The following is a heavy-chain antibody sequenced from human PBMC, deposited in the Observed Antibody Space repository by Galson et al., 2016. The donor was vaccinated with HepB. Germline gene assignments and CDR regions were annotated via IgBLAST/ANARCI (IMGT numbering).Heavy chain of an antibody. CDR1: GFSFSGYP. Sequence: SLRLSCAASGFSFSGYPMHWVRQAPGKGLEYVSGITTNGDDTKYADSVKGRFTIFRDNSKNTLYLQMRSLRAEDTAVYYCVKSNLAAPGGFYGMDVWGQGTTVTVSS. CDR2: ITTNGDDT. D-gene: IGHD6-13*01. CDR3: VKSNLAAPGGFYGMDV. J-gene: IGHJ6*02. V-gene: IGHV3-64D*06.